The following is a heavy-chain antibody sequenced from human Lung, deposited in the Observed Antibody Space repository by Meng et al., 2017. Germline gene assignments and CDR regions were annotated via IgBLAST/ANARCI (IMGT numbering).Heavy chain of an antibody. V-gene: IGHV4-4*02. J-gene: IGHJ5*02. Sequence: QGQLQQSDAGMVKPSRTPFLTCACSGGSISSSNGWSWVRQPPGKGLEWIGEIYHSGSTNYNPSLKSRVTISVDKSKNQFSLKLSSVTAADTAVYYCARGSITMVRGVSVFDPWGQGTLVTVSS. CDR2: IYHSGST. D-gene: IGHD3-10*01. CDR3: ARGSITMVRGVSVFDP. CDR1: GGSISSSNG.